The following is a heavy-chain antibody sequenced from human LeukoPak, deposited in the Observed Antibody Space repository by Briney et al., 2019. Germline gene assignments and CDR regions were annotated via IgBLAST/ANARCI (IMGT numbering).Heavy chain of an antibody. J-gene: IGHJ4*02. CDR1: GFTFSSYS. CDR2: ISSSSSYI. CDR3: ARDDSGYDFAGYDY. V-gene: IGHV3-21*01. D-gene: IGHD5-12*01. Sequence: PGGSLRPSCAASGFTFSSYSMNWVRQAPGKGLEWVSSISSSSSYIYYADSVKGRFTISRDNAKNSLYLQMNSLRAEDTAVYYCARDDSGYDFAGYDYWGQGTLVTVSS.